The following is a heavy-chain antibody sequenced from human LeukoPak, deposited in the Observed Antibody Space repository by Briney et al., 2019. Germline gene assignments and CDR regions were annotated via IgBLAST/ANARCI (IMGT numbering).Heavy chain of an antibody. CDR1: GDSISGYY. D-gene: IGHD3-16*01. V-gene: IGHV4-4*07. Sequence: PSETLSLTCAVSGDSISGYYLSWVREPAGKRLEWRWRFYPSEWTNCNRALNGRVTTSVDTSKNHMSLKLSSVTAADTAVYFCARDTSFRLEMSDAFDIWGQGTMVTVSS. CDR3: ARDTSFRLEMSDAFDI. J-gene: IGHJ3*02. CDR2: FYPSEWT.